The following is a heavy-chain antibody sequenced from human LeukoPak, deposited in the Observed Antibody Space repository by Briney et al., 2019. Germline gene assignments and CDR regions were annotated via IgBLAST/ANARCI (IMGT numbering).Heavy chain of an antibody. CDR3: ARERGLDSNYEGFMDV. J-gene: IGHJ6*03. V-gene: IGHV1-69*01. D-gene: IGHD4-11*01. CDR1: GGTFSSYA. Sequence: SVKVSCKASGGTFSSYAISWVRQAPGQGLEWMGGIIPIFGTANYAQKFQGRVTITADESTSTAYMELSSLRSEDTAVYYCARERGLDSNYEGFMDVWGXGTXVTVSS. CDR2: IIPIFGTA.